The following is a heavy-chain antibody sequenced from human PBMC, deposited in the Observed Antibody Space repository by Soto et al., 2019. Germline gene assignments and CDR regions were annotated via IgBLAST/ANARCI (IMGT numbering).Heavy chain of an antibody. CDR3: AHPRGYGVFDAYDI. J-gene: IGHJ3*02. CDR1: GFTFSTYA. Sequence: GSLRLSCVASGFTFSTYATSWVRQAPGKGLEWVSALTPSGGETYYADSVKGRFTISRDNSMNALYLQMNSLRIEDTAVYYCAHPRGYGVFDAYDIWGQGTMVTVSS. CDR2: LTPSGGET. V-gene: IGHV3-23*01. D-gene: IGHD4-17*01.